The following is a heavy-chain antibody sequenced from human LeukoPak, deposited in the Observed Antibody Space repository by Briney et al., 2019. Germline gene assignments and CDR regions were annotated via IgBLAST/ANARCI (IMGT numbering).Heavy chain of an antibody. V-gene: IGHV1-18*01. Sequence: ASVKVSCKASVNTSTTYGISWVRQAPGQGLEWMGWISTYNGNTNYAQKLQGRVTMTTDTSTSTAYMELRSLTSDDTAVYYCAKYDSSGYYSNAFDIWGQGTMVTVSS. CDR3: AKYDSSGYYSNAFDI. CDR1: VNTSTTYG. CDR2: ISTYNGNT. D-gene: IGHD3-22*01. J-gene: IGHJ3*02.